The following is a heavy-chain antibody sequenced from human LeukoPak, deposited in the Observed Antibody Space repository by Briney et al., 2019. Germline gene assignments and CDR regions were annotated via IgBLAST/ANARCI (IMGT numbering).Heavy chain of an antibody. Sequence: GGSLRLSCAASGFTFSSYAMSWVRQAPGKGLEWVSAISGSGGSTYYADSVKGRFTISRDNSKNTLYLQMNSLRAEDTAVYYCAEDGAAYYYDTSGYYYFDYWGQGTLVTVSS. CDR3: AEDGAAYYYDTSGYYYFDY. V-gene: IGHV3-23*01. D-gene: IGHD3-22*01. J-gene: IGHJ4*02. CDR1: GFTFSSYA. CDR2: ISGSGGST.